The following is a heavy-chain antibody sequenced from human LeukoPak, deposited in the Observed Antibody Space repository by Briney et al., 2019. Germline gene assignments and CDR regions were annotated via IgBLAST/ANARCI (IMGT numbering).Heavy chain of an antibody. CDR2: INHSGST. CDR1: GGSISRSSYY. Sequence: SETLSLTCTVSGGSISRSSYYWGWIRQPPGKGLEWIGEINHSGSTNYNPSLKSRVTISVDTSKNQFSLKLSSVTAADTAVYYCARVLMIVDNDAFDIWGQGTMVTVSS. V-gene: IGHV4-39*07. CDR3: ARVLMIVDNDAFDI. D-gene: IGHD3-22*01. J-gene: IGHJ3*02.